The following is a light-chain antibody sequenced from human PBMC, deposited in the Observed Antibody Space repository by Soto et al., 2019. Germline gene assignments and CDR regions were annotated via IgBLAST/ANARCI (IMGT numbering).Light chain of an antibody. Sequence: QSVLTQPPSVSGAPGQRVTISCTGSSSNIGAGYDVHWYQQLPGTAPKLLIYGNSNRPSGVPDRFSGSQSGTSGSLAITGLQAEDEADYYCQSYDRSLSGWVFGGGTQLTVL. J-gene: IGLJ3*02. V-gene: IGLV1-40*01. CDR1: SSNIGAGYD. CDR2: GNS. CDR3: QSYDRSLSGWV.